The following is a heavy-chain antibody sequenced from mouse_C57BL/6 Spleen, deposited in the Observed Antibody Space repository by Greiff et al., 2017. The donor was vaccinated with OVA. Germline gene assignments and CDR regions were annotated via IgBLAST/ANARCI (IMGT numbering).Heavy chain of an antibody. CDR3: ARRGQRYYAMDY. J-gene: IGHJ4*01. Sequence: QVQLQQPGAELVKPGASVKLSCKASGYTFTSYWMQWVKQRPGQGLEWIGEIDPSDSYTNYNQKFKGKATLTVDTSSSTAYMQLSSLTSEDSAVYYCARRGQRYYAMDYWGQGTSVTVSS. CDR1: GYTFTSYW. V-gene: IGHV1-50*01. D-gene: IGHD3-3*01. CDR2: IDPSDSYT.